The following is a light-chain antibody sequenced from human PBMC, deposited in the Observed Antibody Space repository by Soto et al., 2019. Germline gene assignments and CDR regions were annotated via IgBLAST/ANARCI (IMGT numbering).Light chain of an antibody. CDR1: QGVSSGY. CDR3: QKYGSSPRT. CDR2: GAS. V-gene: IGKV3-20*01. J-gene: IGKJ1*01. Sequence: PGERATLSCRASQGVSSGYLAWYQQNPGQAPRLLISGASSRATGIPDRFSGSGSGTDFTLTISRLEPEDFAVYYCQKYGSSPRTFGQGTKVEIK.